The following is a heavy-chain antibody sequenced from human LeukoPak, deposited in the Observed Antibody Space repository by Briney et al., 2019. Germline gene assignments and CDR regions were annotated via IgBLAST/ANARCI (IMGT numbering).Heavy chain of an antibody. D-gene: IGHD3-16*01. CDR1: GGSISSYY. Sequence: PSETLSLTCTVSGGSISSYYWSWIRQPPGKGLEWIGYIYYSGSTNYNPSLKSRVTISVDTSKNQFSLKLRSVTAADTAVYYCAVSQFGSYYYGMDVWGQGTTVTVSS. J-gene: IGHJ6*02. CDR3: AVSQFGSYYYGMDV. CDR2: IYYSGST. V-gene: IGHV4-59*01.